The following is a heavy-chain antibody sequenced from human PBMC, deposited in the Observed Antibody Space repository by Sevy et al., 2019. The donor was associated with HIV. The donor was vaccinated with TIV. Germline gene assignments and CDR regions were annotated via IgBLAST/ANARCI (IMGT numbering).Heavy chain of an antibody. J-gene: IGHJ6*02. CDR2: ISHSGST. CDR1: GGSLSSSNW. CDR3: AGGSGSYYRSYGMDV. Sequence: SETLSLTCAVSGGSLSSSNWWSWVRQSPEKGLEWIGEISHSGSTNYNPSLKSRGNISVDKSKNQFSLNLNSVTAADSAVYYCAGGSGSYYRSYGMDVWGHGTTVTRLL. V-gene: IGHV4-4*02. D-gene: IGHD3-10*01.